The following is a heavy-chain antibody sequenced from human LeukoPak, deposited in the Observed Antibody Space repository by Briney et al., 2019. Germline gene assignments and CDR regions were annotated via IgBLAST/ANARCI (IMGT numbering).Heavy chain of an antibody. CDR1: GYTFTSYG. CDR3: ARKNYDILTGYYGGMCDY. J-gene: IGHJ4*02. CDR2: ISAYNGNT. V-gene: IGHV1-18*01. Sequence: GASVKVSCKASGYTFTSYGIIWVRQAPGQGLEWMGWISAYNGNTNYAQKPQGRVTMTTDTSTSTAYMELRSLRSDDTAVYYWARKNYDILTGYYGGMCDYWGQGTLVTVSS. D-gene: IGHD3-9*01.